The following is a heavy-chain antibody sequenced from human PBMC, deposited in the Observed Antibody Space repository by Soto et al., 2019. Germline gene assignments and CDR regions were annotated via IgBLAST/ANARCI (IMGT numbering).Heavy chain of an antibody. CDR2: ISAYNGNT. J-gene: IGHJ6*02. V-gene: IGHV1-18*01. D-gene: IGHD2-15*01. CDR3: ARFSGGSYNTYYFYYGMDV. CDR1: GYTFTSYG. Sequence: ASVKVSCKASGYTFTSYGISWVRQAPGQGRDWMGWISAYNGNTKYAQDLQGRVTMTTDTSTSTAYMEPRSLRSDDAAVYYCARFSGGSYNTYYFYYGMDVWGQGXTVTVFS.